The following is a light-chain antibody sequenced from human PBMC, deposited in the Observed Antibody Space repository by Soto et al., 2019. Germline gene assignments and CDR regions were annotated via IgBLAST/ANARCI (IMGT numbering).Light chain of an antibody. CDR3: QQYKSYGT. CDR1: QSISSW. Sequence: DIQMTQSPSTLSASVGDRVTITCRASQSISSWLAWYQQKPGKAPKLLIYDASSLESGVPSRFSGSGSGTEFPLTISSLQPDDFATYYCQQYKSYGTFGQGTKLEIK. J-gene: IGKJ2*01. CDR2: DAS. V-gene: IGKV1-5*01.